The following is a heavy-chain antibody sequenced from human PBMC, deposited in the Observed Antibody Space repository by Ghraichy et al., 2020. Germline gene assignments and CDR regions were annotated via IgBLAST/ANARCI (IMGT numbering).Heavy chain of an antibody. D-gene: IGHD4-23*01. CDR3: ARVVCGGNSCHFDY. V-gene: IGHV4-4*07. J-gene: IGHJ4*02. CDR2: IYTSGST. Sequence: ESLNISCTVSGGSISSYYWSWIRQPAGKGLEWIGRIYTSGSTNYNPSLKSRVTMSVDTSKNQFSLKLSSVTAADTAVYYCARVVCGGNSCHFDYWGQGTLVTVSS. CDR1: GGSISSYY.